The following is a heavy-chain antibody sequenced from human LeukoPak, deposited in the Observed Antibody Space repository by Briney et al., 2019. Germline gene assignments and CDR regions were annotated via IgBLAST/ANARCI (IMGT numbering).Heavy chain of an antibody. V-gene: IGHV4-34*01. Sequence: SETLSLTCAVYGGSFSGYYWSWIRQPPGKGLEWIGEINHSGSTNYNPPLKSRVTISVDTSKNQFSLKLSSVTAADTAVYYCARGTGGSGSYQDYWGQGTLVTVSS. J-gene: IGHJ4*02. CDR1: GGSFSGYY. D-gene: IGHD3-10*01. CDR2: INHSGST. CDR3: ARGTGGSGSYQDY.